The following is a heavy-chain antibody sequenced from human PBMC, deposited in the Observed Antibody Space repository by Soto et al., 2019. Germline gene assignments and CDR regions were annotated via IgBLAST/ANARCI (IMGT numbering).Heavy chain of an antibody. CDR1: GGSISSSSYY. Sequence: QLQLQESGPGLVKPSETLSLTCTVSGGSISSSSYYWGWIRQPPGKGLEWIGSIYYSGSTYYNPSLKSRVTISVDTSKNQFSLKLSSVTAADTAVYYWAGHCSGGSCPSFDYWGQGTLVTVSS. D-gene: IGHD2-15*01. V-gene: IGHV4-39*01. J-gene: IGHJ4*02. CDR3: AGHCSGGSCPSFDY. CDR2: IYYSGST.